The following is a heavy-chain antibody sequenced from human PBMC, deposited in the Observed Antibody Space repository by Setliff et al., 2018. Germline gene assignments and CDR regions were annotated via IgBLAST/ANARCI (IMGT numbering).Heavy chain of an antibody. D-gene: IGHD6-6*01. CDR1: GFTFSSYS. Sequence: SGGSLRLSCAASGFTFSSYSMNWVRQAPGKGLEWVSCISGSSSYIYYADSVKGRFTISRDNAKNSLYLQMNSLRAEDTAVYYCARAPSSSSASWFDPWGQGTLVTVSS. J-gene: IGHJ5*02. V-gene: IGHV3-21*01. CDR2: ISGSSSYI. CDR3: ARAPSSSSASWFDP.